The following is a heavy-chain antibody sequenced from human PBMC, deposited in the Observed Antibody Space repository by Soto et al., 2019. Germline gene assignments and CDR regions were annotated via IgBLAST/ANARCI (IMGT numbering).Heavy chain of an antibody. CDR2: ISSNGGST. V-gene: IGHV3-64D*06. D-gene: IGHD2-21*01. J-gene: IGHJ5*01. CDR3: ACSCGGRFKWFDS. CDR1: GVTGCIYA. Sequence: PCCSLRIVSSASGVTGCIYAMHGLRKATGKGLEYVSAISSNGGSTYYADSVKGRFTISRENSKNTLYLQMSSLRAEDTAVYYCACSCGGRFKWFDSCCRGTLVTASS.